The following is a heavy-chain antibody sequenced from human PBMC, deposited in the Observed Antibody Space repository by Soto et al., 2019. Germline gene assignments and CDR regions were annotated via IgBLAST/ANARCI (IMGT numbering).Heavy chain of an antibody. Sequence: RGESLKISCKGSGYSFTNYWIAWVRQMPGRGLEWMGIIYPGDSVTTYSPSFQGQVTMSVDKSITTAYLHWSSLKGSDTAMYYCASVPGMADLDKWGQGTLVTVSS. CDR3: ASVPGMADLDK. V-gene: IGHV5-51*01. D-gene: IGHD5-18*01. CDR1: GYSFTNYW. J-gene: IGHJ4*02. CDR2: IYPGDSVT.